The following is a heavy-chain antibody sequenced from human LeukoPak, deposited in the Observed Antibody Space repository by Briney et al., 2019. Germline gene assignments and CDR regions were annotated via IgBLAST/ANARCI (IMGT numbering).Heavy chain of an antibody. CDR2: IYPGDSDT. J-gene: IGHJ4*02. Sequence: GESLKISCKGSGYSFTSYWIGWVRQMPGKGLEWMGIIYPGDSDTRYSPSFQGQVTISADKSISTAYLQWSSLKASDTAMYYCARLWDSSGYYSHFLDCWGQGTLVTVSS. V-gene: IGHV5-51*01. CDR1: GYSFTSYW. CDR3: ARLWDSSGYYSHFLDC. D-gene: IGHD3-22*01.